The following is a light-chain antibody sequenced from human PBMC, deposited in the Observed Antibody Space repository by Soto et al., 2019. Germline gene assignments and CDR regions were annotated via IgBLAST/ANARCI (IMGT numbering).Light chain of an antibody. CDR1: QSISSH. Sequence: DIQINQSPSSLSASVGDRLTINFRASQSISSHLSWFRQTPGKAPKLLIYAASSLESGGPSRFSGSGSGTEFTLTISILPADVLATYYSQQYNSHWTFGQGTKVDIK. CDR2: AAS. J-gene: IGKJ1*01. CDR3: QQYNSHWT. V-gene: IGKV1-5*01.